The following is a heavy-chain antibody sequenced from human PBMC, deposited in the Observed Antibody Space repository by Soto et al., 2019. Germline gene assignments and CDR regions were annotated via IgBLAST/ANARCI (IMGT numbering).Heavy chain of an antibody. V-gene: IGHV5-10-1*01. CDR3: ERPGDSGYDYCELEGMDV. J-gene: IGHJ6*02. Sequence: GESLKISCKGSGYSFTSYWISWVRQMPGKGQEWMGRIDPSDSYTNYSPSFRGHVTISADKSISTAYLQWSSLKASDTAMYYCERPGDSGYDYCELEGMDVWGQGTLVTVSS. D-gene: IGHD5-12*01. CDR1: GYSFTSYW. CDR2: IDPSDSYT.